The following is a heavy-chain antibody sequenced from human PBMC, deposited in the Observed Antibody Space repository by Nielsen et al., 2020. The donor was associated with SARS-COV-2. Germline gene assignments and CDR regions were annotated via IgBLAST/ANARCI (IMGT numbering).Heavy chain of an antibody. J-gene: IGHJ4*02. CDR2: INPNSGGT. V-gene: IGHV1-2*02. CDR3: ARDSTVPAAPPFDY. D-gene: IGHD2-2*01. CDR1: GYTFTGYY. Sequence: ASVKVSCKASGYTFTGYYMHWVRQAPGQGLEWMGWINPNSGGTNYAQKFQGRVTMTRDTSISTAYMELSRLRSDDTAVYYCARDSTVPAAPPFDYWGQGTLVTVSS.